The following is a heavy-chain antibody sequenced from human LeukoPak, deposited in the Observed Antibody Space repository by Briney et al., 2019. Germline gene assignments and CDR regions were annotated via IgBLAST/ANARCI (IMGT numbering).Heavy chain of an antibody. Sequence: PGGSLRLSCAASGITFSRYGMHWVRQAPGKGLEWVAFIRYDGSNKYYADSVKGRFTISRDNSKNTLYLQMNSLRAEDTAVYYCAKDYYGSGSYPDAFDYWGQGTLVTVSS. CDR3: AKDYYGSGSYPDAFDY. CDR2: IRYDGSNK. J-gene: IGHJ4*02. V-gene: IGHV3-30*02. CDR1: GITFSRYG. D-gene: IGHD3-10*01.